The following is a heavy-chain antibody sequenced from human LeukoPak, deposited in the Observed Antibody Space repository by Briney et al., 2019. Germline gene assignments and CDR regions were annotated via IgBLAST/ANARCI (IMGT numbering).Heavy chain of an antibody. V-gene: IGHV3-21*04. Sequence: GGSLRLSCAASGFTFSSYNMNWVRQAPGKGLEWVSSISSTSNYIYYADSVKGRFTISRDNSKNTLYLQMNNLRAEDTAVYYCAKDRACGQWNCQGSDYWGQGTLVTVSS. CDR2: ISSTSNYI. J-gene: IGHJ4*02. D-gene: IGHD1-7*01. CDR3: AKDRACGQWNCQGSDY. CDR1: GFTFSSYN.